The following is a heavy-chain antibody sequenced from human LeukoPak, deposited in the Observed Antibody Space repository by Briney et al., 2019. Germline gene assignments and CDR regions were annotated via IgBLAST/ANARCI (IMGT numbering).Heavy chain of an antibody. D-gene: IGHD3-3*01. CDR3: ARDEAPYYDFWSGYYGSWDAFDI. J-gene: IGHJ3*02. CDR2: ISSSSSYI. CDR1: GFTFSSYS. Sequence: GGSLRLSCAASGFTFSSYSMNWVRQAPGKGLEWVSSISSSSSYIYYADSVKGRFTISRDNAKNSLYLQMNSLRAEDTAVYYCARDEAPYYDFWSGYYGSWDAFDIWGQGTMVTVSS. V-gene: IGHV3-21*01.